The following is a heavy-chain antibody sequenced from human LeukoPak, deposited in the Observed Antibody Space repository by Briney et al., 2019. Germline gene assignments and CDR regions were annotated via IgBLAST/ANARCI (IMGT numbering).Heavy chain of an antibody. CDR2: ISGSGGST. CDR3: AKDSTYYCGSGSYSPLFDY. Sequence: GGSLRLSCAASGFTFISYAMSWVRQERREGLEWVSAISGSGGSTYYADSVKGRFTISRDNSKNTLYLQMNSLRAEDTAVYYCAKDSTYYCGSGSYSPLFDYWGQGTLVTVSS. CDR1: GFTFISYA. J-gene: IGHJ4*02. D-gene: IGHD3-10*01. V-gene: IGHV3-23*01.